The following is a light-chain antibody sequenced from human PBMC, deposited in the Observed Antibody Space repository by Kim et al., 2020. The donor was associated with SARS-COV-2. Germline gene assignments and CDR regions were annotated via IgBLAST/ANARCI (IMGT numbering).Light chain of an antibody. CDR3: SAWDTSLSAWV. J-gene: IGLJ3*02. CDR2: RNN. CDR1: SNNVGDLG. V-gene: IGLV10-54*01. Sequence: QAGLTQPPSVSKGLRQTATLTCTGNSNNVGDLGAAWLQQHQGHPPKLLSYRNNNRPSGISERISASRSGDTTSLTITGLQPEDEAVYYCSAWDTSLSAWVFGGGTQLTVL.